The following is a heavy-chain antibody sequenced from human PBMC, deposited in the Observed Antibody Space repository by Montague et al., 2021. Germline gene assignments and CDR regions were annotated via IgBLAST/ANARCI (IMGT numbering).Heavy chain of an antibody. D-gene: IGHD7-27*01. J-gene: IGHJ4*01. V-gene: IGHV4-39*07. CDR1: GGSIRSSIYY. Sequence: SETLSLTCTVSGGSIRSSIYYWAWIRQPPGKGLEWIGSLYYSGSPYYNTSLRNRVIMSVDTSKNQFSLELSSVTAADTAIYFCGRDYWGSIDYWGHGILVTVSS. CDR2: LYYSGSP. CDR3: GRDYWGSIDY.